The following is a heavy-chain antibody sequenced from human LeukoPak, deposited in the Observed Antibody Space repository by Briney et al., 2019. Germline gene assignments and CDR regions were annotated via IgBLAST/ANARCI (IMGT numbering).Heavy chain of an antibody. CDR1: GFTFSSYA. Sequence: GGSLRLSCAASGFTFSSYAMHWVRQAPGKGLEYVSAISSNGGSTYYANSVKGRFTISRDNSKNTLYLQMGSLRAEDMAVYYCARGRARTRGDYYYYMDVWGKGTTVTVSS. V-gene: IGHV3-64*01. CDR3: ARGRARTRGDYYYYMDV. J-gene: IGHJ6*03. CDR2: ISSNGGST. D-gene: IGHD1-14*01.